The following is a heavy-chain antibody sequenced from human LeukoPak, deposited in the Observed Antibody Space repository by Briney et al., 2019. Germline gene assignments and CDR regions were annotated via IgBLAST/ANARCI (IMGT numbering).Heavy chain of an antibody. Sequence: GRSLRLSCAASGFTFSSYGMHWVRQAPGKGLEWVAVIWYDGSNKYYADSMKGRFTISRDNSKNTLYLQMNSLRAEDTAVYYCARGGDIVATINYFDYWGQGTLVTVSS. CDR1: GFTFSSYG. V-gene: IGHV3-33*01. CDR2: IWYDGSNK. D-gene: IGHD5-12*01. CDR3: ARGGDIVATINYFDY. J-gene: IGHJ4*02.